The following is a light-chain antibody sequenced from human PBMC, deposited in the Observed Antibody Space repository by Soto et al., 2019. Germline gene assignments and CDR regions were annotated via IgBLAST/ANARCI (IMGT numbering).Light chain of an antibody. V-gene: IGLV2-14*03. J-gene: IGLJ2*01. CDR2: DVS. CDR1: SSDVGSYY. CDR3: SSYTTSSVV. Sequence: QSVLTQPASVSGSPGQSITISCTGTSSDVGSYYVSWYQQHPGKAPKLMIYDVSNRPSGVSNRFSGSKSGNTASLTISGLQTEDEADYYCSSYTTSSVVFGGGTKLTVL.